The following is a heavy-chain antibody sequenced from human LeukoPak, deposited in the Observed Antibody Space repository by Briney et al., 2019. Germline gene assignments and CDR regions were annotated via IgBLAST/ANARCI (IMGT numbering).Heavy chain of an antibody. CDR1: GFTFSNAW. Sequence: GSLRLSCAASGFTFSNAWMSWVRQAPGKGLEWIGEINHSGSTNYNPSLKSRVTISVDTSKNQFSLKLSSVTAADTAVYYCARGTYYVWGSYRYSDWFDPWGQGTLVTVSS. D-gene: IGHD3-16*02. J-gene: IGHJ5*02. V-gene: IGHV4-34*01. CDR2: INHSGST. CDR3: ARGTYYVWGSYRYSDWFDP.